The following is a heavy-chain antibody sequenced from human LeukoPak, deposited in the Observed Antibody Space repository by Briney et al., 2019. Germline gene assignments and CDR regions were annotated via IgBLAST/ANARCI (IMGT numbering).Heavy chain of an antibody. J-gene: IGHJ4*02. V-gene: IGHV4-38-2*01. CDR2: IYHSGST. CDR3: ARGFGELYQDPFDY. Sequence: SETLSLTCAVSGYSISSGYYWGWIWQPPGKGLEWIGSIYHSGSTYYNPSLKSRVTMSVDTSKNQFSLKLSSVTAADTAVYYCARGFGELYQDPFDYWGQGTLVTVSS. CDR1: GYSISSGYY. D-gene: IGHD3-10*01.